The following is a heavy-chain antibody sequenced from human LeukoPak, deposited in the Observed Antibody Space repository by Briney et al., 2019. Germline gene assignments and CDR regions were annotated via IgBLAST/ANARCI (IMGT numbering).Heavy chain of an antibody. CDR2: ISGSGGST. D-gene: IGHD3-22*01. V-gene: IGHV3-23*01. Sequence: PGGSLRLSCAASGFTFSSYAMSWVRQAPGKGLEWVSAISGSGGSTYYADSVKGRFTISRDNSKNTLYLQMNSLRAEDTAVYYCAKDGIATMIVVVHFDCWGQGTLVTVSS. CDR1: GFTFSSYA. J-gene: IGHJ4*02. CDR3: AKDGIATMIVVVHFDC.